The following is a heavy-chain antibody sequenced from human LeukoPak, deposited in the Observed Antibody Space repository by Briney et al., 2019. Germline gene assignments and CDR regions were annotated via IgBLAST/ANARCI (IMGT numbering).Heavy chain of an antibody. Sequence: ASVKVSCTASGYTFTSYGISWVRQAPGQGLEWMGWISAYNGNTNYAQKLQGRVTMTTDTSTSTAYMELRSLRSDDTAVYYCARGDVLLWFGELPLDYWGQGTLVTVSS. V-gene: IGHV1-18*01. CDR2: ISAYNGNT. J-gene: IGHJ4*02. D-gene: IGHD3-10*01. CDR3: ARGDVLLWFGELPLDY. CDR1: GYTFTSYG.